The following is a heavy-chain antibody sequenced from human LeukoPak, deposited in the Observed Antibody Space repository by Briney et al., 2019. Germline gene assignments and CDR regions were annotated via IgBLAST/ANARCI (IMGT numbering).Heavy chain of an antibody. Sequence: SQTLSLTCAISGDSVSSNSAAWNWIRQSPSRGLEWLGRTYYRSKWYNDYAVSVKGRITINPDTSKNQFSLQLNSVTPEDTAVYYCARSVYYDILTGYSQYYFDYWGQGTLVTVSS. CDR1: GDSVSSNSAA. V-gene: IGHV6-1*01. D-gene: IGHD3-9*01. J-gene: IGHJ4*02. CDR2: TYYRSKWYN. CDR3: ARSVYYDILTGYSQYYFDY.